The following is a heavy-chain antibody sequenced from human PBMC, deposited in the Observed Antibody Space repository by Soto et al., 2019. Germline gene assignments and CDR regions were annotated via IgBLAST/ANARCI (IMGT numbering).Heavy chain of an antibody. V-gene: IGHV1-69*13. D-gene: IGHD3-10*01. CDR2: IIPIFGTA. CDR1: GGTFSSYA. J-gene: IGHJ3*02. CDR3: SGSGSYYNPAFDI. Sequence: ASVKVSCKASGGTFSSYAISWVRQAPGQGLEWMGGIIPIFGTANYAQKFQGRVTITADESTSTAYMELNSLRAEDTAVYYCSGSGSYYNPAFDIWGQGTMVTVSS.